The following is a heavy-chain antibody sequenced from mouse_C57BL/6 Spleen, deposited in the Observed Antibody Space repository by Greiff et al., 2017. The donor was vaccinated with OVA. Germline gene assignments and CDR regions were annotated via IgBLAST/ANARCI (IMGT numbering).Heavy chain of an antibody. CDR2: IDPETGGT. D-gene: IGHD3-3*01. J-gene: IGHJ2*01. V-gene: IGHV1-15*01. CDR1: GYTFTDYE. CDR3: TGGQGY. Sequence: VKLQESGAELVRPGASVTLSCKASGYTFTDYEMHWVKQTPVHGLEWIGAIDPETGGTAYNQKFKGKAILTADKSSSTAYMELRSLTSEDSAVYYCTGGQGYWGQGTTLTVSS.